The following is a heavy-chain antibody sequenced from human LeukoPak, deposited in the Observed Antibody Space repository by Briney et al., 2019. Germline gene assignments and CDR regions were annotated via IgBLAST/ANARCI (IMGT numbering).Heavy chain of an antibody. Sequence: ASVNVSCMASGYTFTRYYMHWVRQPAAQGLDGTGWINPKSGGTNYAQKFKGRVTVIRDTSISTAYMELGRLRSDDTAVYYCARAYVYVWGSPDYWGQGTLVTVSS. CDR1: GYTFTRYY. CDR2: INPKSGGT. V-gene: IGHV1-2*02. J-gene: IGHJ4*02. D-gene: IGHD3-16*01. CDR3: ARAYVYVWGSPDY.